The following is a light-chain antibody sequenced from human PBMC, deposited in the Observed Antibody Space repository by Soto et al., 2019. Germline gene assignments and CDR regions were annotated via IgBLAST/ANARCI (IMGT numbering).Light chain of an antibody. CDR3: QQNYNTPLT. CDR1: QSLLYSSNNQNY. CDR2: WAS. V-gene: IGKV4-1*01. J-gene: IGKJ4*01. Sequence: DIVMTQSPDSLAVCLGERATINYKSSQSLLYSSNNQNYLTWYQQKPGQPPKLLIYWASIRESGVPGRFSGSGSGTDFTLTISSLQAEDVAVYYCQQNYNTPLTFGGGTKVEIK.